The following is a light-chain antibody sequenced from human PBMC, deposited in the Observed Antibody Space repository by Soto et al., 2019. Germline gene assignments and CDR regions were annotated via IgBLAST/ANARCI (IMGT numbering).Light chain of an antibody. J-gene: IGKJ1*01. Sequence: DTQMTQSPSSVSASVGVRVTITCQASQGISSWLAWYQQKPEKAPKLVIYDASSLQSGVPSRFSGSGSGTDFTLTISSLQPEDFATYYCQHYNSYSEAFGQGTKVDIK. CDR2: DAS. V-gene: IGKV1D-16*01. CDR3: QHYNSYSEA. CDR1: QGISSW.